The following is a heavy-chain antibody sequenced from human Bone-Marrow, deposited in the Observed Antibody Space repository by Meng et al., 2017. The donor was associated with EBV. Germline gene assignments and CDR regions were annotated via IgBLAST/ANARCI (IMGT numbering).Heavy chain of an antibody. CDR3: ANLAVAGDY. Sequence: LEAGVGFVQPGGCLRLTWAAAGFTFSSYSLSWVRQAPGKGLEWVSAISGSGGSTYYADSVKGRFTISRDNSKNTLYLQMNSLRAEDTAVYYCANLAVAGDYWGQGTLVTVSS. V-gene: IGHV3-23*01. J-gene: IGHJ4*02. D-gene: IGHD6-19*01. CDR2: ISGSGGST. CDR1: GFTFSSYS.